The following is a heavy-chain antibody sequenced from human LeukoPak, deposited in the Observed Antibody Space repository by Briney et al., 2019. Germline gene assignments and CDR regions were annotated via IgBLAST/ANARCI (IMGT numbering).Heavy chain of an antibody. J-gene: IGHJ4*02. CDR2: TSDRGDYT. CDR3: AKKAQYNGNYPLDY. D-gene: IGHD1-26*01. CDR1: GFTFTSYS. V-gene: IGHV3-23*01. Sequence: GGSLRLSYAASGFTFTSYSMSWVRQARGKGLEWVSGTSDRGDYTYYADSVKGRFTISRDDSKNTLYLQMNSLRAEDTALYFCAKKAQYNGNYPLDYWGQGTLVTVSS.